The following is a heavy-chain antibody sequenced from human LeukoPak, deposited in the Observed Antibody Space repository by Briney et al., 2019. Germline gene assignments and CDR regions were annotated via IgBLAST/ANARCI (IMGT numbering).Heavy chain of an antibody. CDR1: GYTFTSYG. J-gene: IGHJ3*02. D-gene: IGHD3-22*01. Sequence: ASVTVSFTASGYTFTSYGISWVRPAPGQGLEWMGWISAYNDNTNYTQKLQGRVTMTTDTSTSTAYMELRSLRSDDTAVYYCARELGSSYHSSGYYPPNAFDIWGQGTMVTVSS. CDR2: ISAYNDNT. CDR3: ARELGSSYHSSGYYPPNAFDI. V-gene: IGHV1-18*01.